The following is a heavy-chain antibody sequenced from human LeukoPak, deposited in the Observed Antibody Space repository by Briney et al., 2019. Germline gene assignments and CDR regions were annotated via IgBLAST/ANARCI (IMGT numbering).Heavy chain of an antibody. CDR3: ARDSPIAYGVPGEASSDY. D-gene: IGHD4-17*01. J-gene: IGHJ4*02. V-gene: IGHV3-7*03. CDR1: GFTFSSYW. CDR2: IKKDGSEK. Sequence: GGSLRLSCTASGFTFSSYWMSWVRQAPGKGLEWVANIKKDGSEKYYVDSVKGRFTISRDNAKNSLFLQMNSLSVEDTAVYYCARDSPIAYGVPGEASSDYWGQGTLVTVSS.